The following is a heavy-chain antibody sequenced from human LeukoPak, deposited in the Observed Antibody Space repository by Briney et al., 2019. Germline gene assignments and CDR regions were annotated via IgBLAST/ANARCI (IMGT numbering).Heavy chain of an antibody. CDR2: INHSGST. CDR1: GGSLRGYY. D-gene: IGHD3-10*01. Sequence: PSETLSLTCAVYGGSLRGYYWGWIRQPPGKGLEWIGEINHSGSTNYNPSLKSRVTISVDTSQNQLSLKLSCVTAADTAVYSCARAGVVLVRGVIGGNSFDPWGPGTLVTVSS. CDR3: ARAGVVLVRGVIGGNSFDP. V-gene: IGHV4-34*01. J-gene: IGHJ5*02.